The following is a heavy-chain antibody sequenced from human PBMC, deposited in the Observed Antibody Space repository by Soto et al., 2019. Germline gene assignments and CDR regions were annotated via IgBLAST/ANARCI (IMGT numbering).Heavy chain of an antibody. CDR1: GFSFTSYW. CDR2: IYPRDSDT. Sequence: PGESLKISCKGSGFSFTSYWIGWVRQMPGKGLECMGIIYPRDSDTRYNPSLQGQVTISVDESIDTAYLQWISLQTSDTAMYYCARTGVADVFEIWGQGTMV. CDR3: ARTGVADVFEI. V-gene: IGHV5-51*01. J-gene: IGHJ3*02. D-gene: IGHD3-3*01.